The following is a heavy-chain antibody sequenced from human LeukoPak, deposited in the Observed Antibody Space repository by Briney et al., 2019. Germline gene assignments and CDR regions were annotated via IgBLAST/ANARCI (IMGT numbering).Heavy chain of an antibody. CDR2: IYSDGNT. Sequence: PGGSLRLSCAASGFIVSSNYMSWVRQAPGKGLEWVSVIYSDGNTYYADSVKGRFTISRDNSKNTLYLQTNSLRAEDTAVYYCAREGNYYYYMDVWGKGTTVTVSS. CDR1: GFIVSSNY. V-gene: IGHV3-53*01. CDR3: AREGNYYYYMDV. J-gene: IGHJ6*03.